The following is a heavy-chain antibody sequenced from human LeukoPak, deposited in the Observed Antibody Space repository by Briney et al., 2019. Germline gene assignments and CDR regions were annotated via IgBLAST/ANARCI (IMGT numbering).Heavy chain of an antibody. CDR2: IYSGGTT. CDR1: GFTVSSNY. J-gene: IGHJ4*02. Sequence: GGSLRLSCEASGFTVSSNYMSWVRQAPGKGLEWVSVIYSGGTTYYADSVKGRFTISRDNSKNTLYLQMNSLRAEDTAVYYCAKLSRGYSYGIFDYWGQGTLVTVSS. D-gene: IGHD5-18*01. CDR3: AKLSRGYSYGIFDY. V-gene: IGHV3-53*01.